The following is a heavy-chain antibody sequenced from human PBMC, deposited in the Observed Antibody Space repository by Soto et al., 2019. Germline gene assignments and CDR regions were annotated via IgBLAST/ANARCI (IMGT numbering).Heavy chain of an antibody. D-gene: IGHD4-17*01. CDR3: ARRGGGDSLFDS. CDR2: IFYGGGTGVT. Sequence: QLHLQESGPGLVKPSETLSLTCTVSGDSFSTSNYYWGWIRQPPGKGLEWVGNIFYGGGTGVTYYNPSLKCRVIISVDTSMSPVALKLRSITAADTAFYFCARRGGGDSLFDSWGQGKLVTVSS. CDR1: GDSFSTSNYY. J-gene: IGHJ4*02. V-gene: IGHV4-39*01.